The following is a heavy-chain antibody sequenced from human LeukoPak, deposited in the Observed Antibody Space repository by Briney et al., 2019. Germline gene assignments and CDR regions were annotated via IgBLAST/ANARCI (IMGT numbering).Heavy chain of an antibody. CDR3: ARGQGATVPQVGKNWFDP. Sequence: SETLSLTCTVSGGSISSYYWSWIRQPPGKGLEWIGYIYYSGTTNYNPSLRSRVILSVDTSKNQFSLKLISVTVADTAIYYCARGQGATVPQVGKNWFDPWGQGTRVTVSS. J-gene: IGHJ5*02. D-gene: IGHD1-26*01. CDR2: IYYSGTT. CDR1: GGSISSYY. V-gene: IGHV4-59*12.